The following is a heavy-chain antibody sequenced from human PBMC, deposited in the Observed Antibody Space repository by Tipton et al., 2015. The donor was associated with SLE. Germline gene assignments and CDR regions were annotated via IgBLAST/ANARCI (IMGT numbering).Heavy chain of an antibody. CDR3: AKGGAGGLFFDS. CDR1: GFTFRSSS. D-gene: IGHD3/OR15-3a*01. Sequence: SLRLSCVASGFTFRSSSTAWVRRAPGRGLEWVSIIYYGARRYSRDSVKGRFTISRDDSKNTLDLQMDSLRAEDTGIYYCAKGGAGGLFFDSWGQGTLVTVSS. V-gene: IGHV3-23*03. CDR2: IYYGARR. J-gene: IGHJ4*02.